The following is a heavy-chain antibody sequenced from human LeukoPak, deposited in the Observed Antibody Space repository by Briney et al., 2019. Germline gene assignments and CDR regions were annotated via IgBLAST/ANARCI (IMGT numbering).Heavy chain of an antibody. CDR2: ITGGGEST. CDR3: VSSRAYRHHDY. V-gene: IGHV3-23*01. J-gene: IGHJ4*02. CDR1: LFTFSAYP. Sequence: GGSLRLSCTPSLFTFSAYPMCTVPQAPGKGLEWVSAITGGGESTYYAESMKGRFTLSRDNSKNTLYLQMNSLRAEDTAVYYCVSSRAYRHHDYWGQGTLVTVSS. D-gene: IGHD6-13*01.